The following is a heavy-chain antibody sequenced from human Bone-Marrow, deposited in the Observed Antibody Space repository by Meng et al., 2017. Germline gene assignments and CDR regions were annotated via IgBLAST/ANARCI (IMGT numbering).Heavy chain of an antibody. D-gene: IGHD2/OR15-2a*01. CDR1: GFTFSSYW. V-gene: IGHV3-7*01. Sequence: GGSLRLSCAASGFTFSSYWMTWVRQAPGKGLEWVASIKSDGSEKYYVDSVKGRFTISRDNAKNSMYLQMSSLRAEDMAVYYCVRELRTVNSYWGQGTLVTVSS. CDR2: IKSDGSEK. CDR3: VRELRTVNSY. J-gene: IGHJ4*02.